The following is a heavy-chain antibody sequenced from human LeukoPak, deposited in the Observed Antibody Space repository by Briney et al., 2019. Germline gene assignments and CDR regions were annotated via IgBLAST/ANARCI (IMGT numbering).Heavy chain of an antibody. CDR1: GFTFSSYW. CDR2: IKQDGSEK. Sequence: GGSLRLSCAASGFTFSSYWMSWVRQAPGEGLEWVANIKQDGSEKYYVDSVKGRFTISRDNAKNSLYLQMNSLRAEDTAVYYCARDLLTMVRGVIYYYYGMDVWGQGTTVTVSS. V-gene: IGHV3-7*01. CDR3: ARDLLTMVRGVIYYYYGMDV. J-gene: IGHJ6*02. D-gene: IGHD3-10*01.